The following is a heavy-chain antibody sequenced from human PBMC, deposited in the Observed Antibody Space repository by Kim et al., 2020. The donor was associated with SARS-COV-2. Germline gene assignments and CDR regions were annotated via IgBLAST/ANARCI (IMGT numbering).Heavy chain of an antibody. V-gene: IGHV1-46*01. D-gene: IGHD3-22*01. CDR2: INPSGGST. Sequence: ASVKVSCKASGYTFTSYYMHWVRQAPGQGLEWMGIINPSGGSTSYAQKSQGRVTMTRDTSTSTVYMELRSLRSEDTAVYYCARPSPYDYDSSGYYEGAFDIWGQGTMVTVSS. CDR3: ARPSPYDYDSSGYYEGAFDI. CDR1: GYTFTSYY. J-gene: IGHJ3*02.